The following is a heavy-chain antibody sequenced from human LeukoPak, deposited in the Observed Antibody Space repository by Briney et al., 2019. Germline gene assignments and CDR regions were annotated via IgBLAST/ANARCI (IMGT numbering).Heavy chain of an antibody. CDR3: SRLGCSSTNCYGRSAFDI. CDR1: GGSINSSTYY. CDR2: MYYSGST. V-gene: IGHV4-39*01. Sequence: PSETLSLTCTVSGGSINSSTYYWGWIRQPPGKGLEWIGSMYYSGSTYYNPSLESRVTISLDTSKNQFSVKLSSVTAADTAVYYCSRLGCSSTNCYGRSAFDIWGQGTMVTVSS. D-gene: IGHD2-2*01. J-gene: IGHJ3*02.